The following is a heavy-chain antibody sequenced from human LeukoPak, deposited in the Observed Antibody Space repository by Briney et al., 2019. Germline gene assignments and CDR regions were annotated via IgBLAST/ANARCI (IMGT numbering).Heavy chain of an antibody. CDR1: GYTFTRNA. CDR2: INTGNGNT. D-gene: IGHD2-2*01. Sequence: ASVKVSCKASGYTFTRNAMRWVRQAPGQRLEWMGWINTGNGNTKYSQKFQDRVTITRDTSANTAYMELSSLRSEDTAVYYCARGYCNSTSCYYFDFWGQGTLVTVSS. J-gene: IGHJ4*02. V-gene: IGHV1-3*04. CDR3: ARGYCNSTSCYYFDF.